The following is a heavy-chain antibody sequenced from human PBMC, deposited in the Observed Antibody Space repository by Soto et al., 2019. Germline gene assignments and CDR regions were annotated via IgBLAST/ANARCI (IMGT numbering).Heavy chain of an antibody. V-gene: IGHV3-23*01. J-gene: IGHJ4*02. CDR3: AKPGSLQGGRQGFDY. CDR1: GFTFSSYA. CDR2: ISGSGGST. Sequence: PGGSLSLSCAASGFTFSSYAMSWVRQAPGKGLEWVSAISGSGGSTYYADSVKGRFTISRDNSKNTLYLQMNSLRAEDTAVYYCAKPGSLQGGRQGFDYWGQGTLVTVSS. D-gene: IGHD1-26*01.